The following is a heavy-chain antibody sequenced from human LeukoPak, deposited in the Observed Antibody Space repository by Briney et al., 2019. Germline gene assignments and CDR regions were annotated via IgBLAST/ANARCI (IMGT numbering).Heavy chain of an antibody. D-gene: IGHD2/OR15-2a*01. Sequence: SETLSLTCNVSGVSVSTSHWNWIRQRPGKGLEWIGCLSYTGKTDYNPSLKSRVSISLGSSNNHFSLKLTSATAADTAVYYCSEGYFEPFDHWGQGILVTVSS. V-gene: IGHV4-59*02. CDR3: SEGYFEPFDH. J-gene: IGHJ4*02. CDR1: GVSVSTSH. CDR2: LSYTGKT.